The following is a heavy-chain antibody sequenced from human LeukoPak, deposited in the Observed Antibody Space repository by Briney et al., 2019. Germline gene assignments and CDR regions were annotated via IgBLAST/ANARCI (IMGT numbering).Heavy chain of an antibody. Sequence: PSETLSLTXTVSGGSISSSSYYWGWIRQPPGKGLEWIGSIYYSGSTYYNPSLKSRVTISVDTSKNQFSLKLSSVTAADTAVYYCARGSGIVVVPAAIFGFDYWGQGTLVTVSS. J-gene: IGHJ4*02. CDR2: IYYSGST. CDR3: ARGSGIVVVPAAIFGFDY. CDR1: GGSISSSSYY. V-gene: IGHV4-39*01. D-gene: IGHD2-2*02.